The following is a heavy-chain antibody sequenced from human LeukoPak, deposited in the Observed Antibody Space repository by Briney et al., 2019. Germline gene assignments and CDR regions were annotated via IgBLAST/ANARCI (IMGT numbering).Heavy chain of an antibody. J-gene: IGHJ3*02. CDR2: AYYRSKRSN. CDR1: VDSPSSNSAS. D-gene: IGHD6-6*01. CDR3: ARGRGDLAARAFDI. Sequence: SQTLSLTPAISVDSPSSNSASRSSIRQSPTRCLEWLGRAYYRSKRSNDYAGSVRSRITINPDTTKIQFSLLLKSVTPEDTAIYYCARGRGDLAARAFDIWGQGTMVTVSS. V-gene: IGHV6-1*01.